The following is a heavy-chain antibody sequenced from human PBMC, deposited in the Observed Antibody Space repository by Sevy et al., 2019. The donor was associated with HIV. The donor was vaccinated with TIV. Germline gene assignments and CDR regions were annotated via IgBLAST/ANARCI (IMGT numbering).Heavy chain of an antibody. CDR3: ATTKDYYDSSGSPFDY. CDR1: GYTLSELC. V-gene: IGHV1-24*01. Sequence: ASVKVSCMVSGYTLSELCMHWVRQAPGKGLEWMGRFDPEDDETIYAQKFQGRVTMTEDTSTDTAYMELNNLRSEDTAVYYCATTKDYYDSSGSPFDYWGQGTLVTVSS. D-gene: IGHD3-22*01. CDR2: FDPEDDET. J-gene: IGHJ4*02.